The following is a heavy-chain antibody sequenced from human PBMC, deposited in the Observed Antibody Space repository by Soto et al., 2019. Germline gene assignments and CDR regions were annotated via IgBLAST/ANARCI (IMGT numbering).Heavy chain of an antibody. D-gene: IGHD6-19*01. CDR3: AKVYGSSGRLPFDY. CDR1: GFTFSSYA. CDR2: ISVSGGST. V-gene: IGHV3-23*01. Sequence: GGSLRLSCAASGFTFSSYAISWVRQAPGKGLEWVSAISVSGGSTYYADSVKGRFTISRDNSKNTLYLQMNSLRAEDTAVYYCAKVYGSSGRLPFDYWGQGTLVTVSS. J-gene: IGHJ4*02.